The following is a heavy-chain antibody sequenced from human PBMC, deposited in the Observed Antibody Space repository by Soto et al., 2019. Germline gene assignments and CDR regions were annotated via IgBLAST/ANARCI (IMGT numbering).Heavy chain of an antibody. J-gene: IGHJ4*02. D-gene: IGHD3-22*01. CDR2: IYHSGST. CDR1: GGSISSSNW. Sequence: NPSETLSLTCAVSGGSISSSNWWSWVRQPPGKGLEWIGEIYHSGSTNYNPSLKSRVTISVDKSKNQFSLKLSSVTAADTAVYYCAYRYHYDSSGYYAYYFDYWGQGTLVTVSS. V-gene: IGHV4-4*02. CDR3: AYRYHYDSSGYYAYYFDY.